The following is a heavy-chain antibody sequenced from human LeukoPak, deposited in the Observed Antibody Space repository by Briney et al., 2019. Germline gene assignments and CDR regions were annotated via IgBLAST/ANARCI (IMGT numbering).Heavy chain of an antibody. CDR1: AGSISSGSYH. CDR2: IYTSGST. Sequence: PSETLSLTCTVSAGSISSGSYHWSWIRPPAGKGLEWIGRIYTSGSTNYNPSLKSRVTISVDRSKNQFSLMLRSVTAADTAVYYCARGVGSSESNWFDPWGQGTLATVSS. J-gene: IGHJ5*02. CDR3: ARGVGSSESNWFDP. D-gene: IGHD1-26*01. V-gene: IGHV4-61*02.